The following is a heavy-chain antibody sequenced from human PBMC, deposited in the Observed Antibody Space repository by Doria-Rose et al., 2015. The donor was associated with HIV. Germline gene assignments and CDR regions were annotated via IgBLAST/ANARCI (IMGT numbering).Heavy chain of an antibody. J-gene: IGHJ4*02. CDR1: GGSISHYY. D-gene: IGHD1-26*01. CDR3: ARVLSGTYDY. CDR2: IFYTGST. Sequence: QVQLVESGPGLVKPSETLSLTCSDSGGSISHYYWSWIRQPPGKGLEYIGDIFYTGSTNYSPSLQSRVSISLDTSKSKFSLRLSSVTAADTAVYYCARVLSGTYDYWGQGTLVTVSS. V-gene: IGHV4-59*01.